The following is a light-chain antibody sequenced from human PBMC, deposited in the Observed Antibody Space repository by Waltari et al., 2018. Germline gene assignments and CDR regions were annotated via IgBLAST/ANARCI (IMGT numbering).Light chain of an antibody. Sequence: AIRMTQSPSSLSASIGDIVTISCRASQGVSTYLAWYQQKPGKAPSLLIHAASTLQTGVPSRFSGSGTGTDFILTITCLQSADFAIYFCQQYHDYPWTFGQGTKVEI. J-gene: IGKJ1*01. CDR1: QGVSTY. V-gene: IGKV1-8*01. CDR3: QQYHDYPWT. CDR2: AAS.